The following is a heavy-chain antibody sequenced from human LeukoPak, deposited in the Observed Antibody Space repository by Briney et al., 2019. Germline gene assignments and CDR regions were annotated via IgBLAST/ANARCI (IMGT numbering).Heavy chain of an antibody. V-gene: IGHV3-30*18. CDR2: TSYDGSNK. J-gene: IGHJ4*02. CDR1: GFSFSSYG. Sequence: PGRSLRLSCAASGFSFSSYGMHWVRQAPGKGLEWVALTSYDGSNKYYGDSVKGRFTISRDNSKNTLYLQMNSLRAQDTAVYYCVKMPGDFWSAFYHYFDFWGQGTLVTVSS. D-gene: IGHD3-3*01. CDR3: VKMPGDFWSAFYHYFDF.